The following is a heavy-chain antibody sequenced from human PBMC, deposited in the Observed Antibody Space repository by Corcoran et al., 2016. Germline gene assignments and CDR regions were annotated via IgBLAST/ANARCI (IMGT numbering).Heavy chain of an antibody. V-gene: IGHV3-21*01. CDR3: ARDTSSGYPYYFDY. J-gene: IGHJ4*02. Sequence: EVQLVESGGGLVKPGGSLRLSCAASGFTFSSYSMNWVRQAPGKGLEWVSSISSSSSYIYYADSVKGRFTISRDNAKNSLYLQMNSLRAEDTAVYYCARDTSSGYPYYFDYWGQGTLVTVSS. CDR2: ISSSSSYI. CDR1: GFTFSSYS. D-gene: IGHD3-22*01.